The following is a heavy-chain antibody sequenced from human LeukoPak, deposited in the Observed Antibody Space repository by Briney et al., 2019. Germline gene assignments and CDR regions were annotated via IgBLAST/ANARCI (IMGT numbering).Heavy chain of an antibody. J-gene: IGHJ4*02. CDR2: IYHSGST. CDR1: GFTFSRYAM. Sequence: GSLRLSCAASGFTFSRYAMTWVRQAPGKGLEWIGEIYHSGSTNYNPSLKSRVTISVDKSKNQFSLKLSSVTAADTAVYYCARYYYGSGSYSFDYWGQGTLVTVSS. V-gene: IGHV4-4*02. CDR3: ARYYYGSGSYSFDY. D-gene: IGHD3-10*01.